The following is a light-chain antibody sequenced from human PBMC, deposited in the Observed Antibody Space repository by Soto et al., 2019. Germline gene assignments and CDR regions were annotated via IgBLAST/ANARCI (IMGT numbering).Light chain of an antibody. CDR1: QSVGSD. Sequence: EIVMTQSPATLSVSLGERATLSCRASQSVGSDLAWYQQKPGQAPRLLIYDASNRATGIPARFSGSGSGTDFTLTISSLETEDFAVYYCQQRSNWPITFGQGTRLEIK. CDR2: DAS. J-gene: IGKJ5*01. V-gene: IGKV3-11*01. CDR3: QQRSNWPIT.